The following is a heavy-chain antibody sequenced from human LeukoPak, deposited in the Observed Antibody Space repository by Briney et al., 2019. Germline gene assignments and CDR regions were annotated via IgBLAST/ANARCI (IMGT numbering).Heavy chain of an antibody. CDR1: GFTFSSYG. CDR3: AKFYGGGY. D-gene: IGHD3-16*01. V-gene: IGHV3-30*18. J-gene: IGHJ4*02. CDR2: ISYDGSNK. Sequence: GRSLRLSCAASGFTFSSYGMHWVRQAPGKGLEWVAVISYDGSNKYYADSVKGRFTISRDNSKNTLYLQMNSPRAKDTAVYYCAKFYGGGYWGQGTLVTVSS.